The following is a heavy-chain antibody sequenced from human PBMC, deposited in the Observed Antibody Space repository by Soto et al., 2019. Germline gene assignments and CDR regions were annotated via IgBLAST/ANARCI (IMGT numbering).Heavy chain of an antibody. CDR2: IYYSGST. J-gene: IGHJ3*02. CDR3: ARDGGSSFDAFDI. V-gene: IGHV4-31*03. Sequence: SETLSLTCTVSGGSISSGGYYWSWIRQHPGKGLEWIGYIYYSGSTYYNPSLKSRVAISIDTSKNQFSLKLSSVTAADTAVYYCARDGGSSFDAFDIWGQGTMVTVSS. CDR1: GGSISSGGYY. D-gene: IGHD6-13*01.